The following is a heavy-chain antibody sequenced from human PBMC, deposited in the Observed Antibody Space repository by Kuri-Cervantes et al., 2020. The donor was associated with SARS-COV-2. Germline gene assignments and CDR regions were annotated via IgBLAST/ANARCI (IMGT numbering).Heavy chain of an antibody. CDR1: GYTFTSYG. D-gene: IGHD3-10*02. J-gene: IGHJ3*02. CDR2: MNPNSGNT. V-gene: IGHV1-8*02. CDR3: ARDVLRRTLLAQSYAFDI. Sequence: ASVKVSCKASGYTFTSYGISWVRQAPGQGLEWMGWMNPNSGNTGYAQKFQGRVTMTRNTSISTAYMELSSLRSEDTAVYYCARDVLRRTLLAQSYAFDIWGQGTMVTVSS.